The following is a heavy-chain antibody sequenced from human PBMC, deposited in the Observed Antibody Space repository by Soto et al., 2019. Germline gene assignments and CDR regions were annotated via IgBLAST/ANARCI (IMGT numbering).Heavy chain of an antibody. CDR2: IYHSGST. V-gene: IGHV4-39*01. CDR1: GGSISGSSYY. Sequence: QVQLQESGPGLVKPSETLSLTCSVSGGSISGSSYYWGWIRQPPGKGLEWIGSIYHSGSTYDNPSLKGRVTISVDTSKNQFSLKLSSVTAADTAVYYCARRDIYGHQAPYWGQGTLVTVSS. J-gene: IGHJ4*02. D-gene: IGHD2-15*01. CDR3: ARRDIYGHQAPY.